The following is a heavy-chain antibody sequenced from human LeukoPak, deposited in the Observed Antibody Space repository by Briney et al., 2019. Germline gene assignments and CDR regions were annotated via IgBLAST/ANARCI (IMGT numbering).Heavy chain of an antibody. D-gene: IGHD4-17*01. J-gene: IGHJ6*03. V-gene: IGHV1-8*02. CDR3: ARSSGTVTTSLYYYYYYMDV. CDR2: MNPNGGNT. Sequence: ASVKVSCKASGYTFTSYDINWVRQATGQGLEWMGWMNPNGGNTGYAQKFQGRVTMTGNTSISTAYMELSSLRSEDTAVYYCARSSGTVTTSLYYYYYYMDVWGKGTTVTISS. CDR1: GYTFTSYD.